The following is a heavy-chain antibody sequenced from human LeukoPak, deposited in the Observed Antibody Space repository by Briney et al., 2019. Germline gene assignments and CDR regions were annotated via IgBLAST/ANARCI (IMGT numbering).Heavy chain of an antibody. CDR2: INPNSGGT. V-gene: IGHV1-2*02. D-gene: IGHD3-22*01. CDR1: GYTFTGYY. J-gene: IGHJ2*01. CDR3: ARGGHSSNNHYYHSNTWYFDL. Sequence: ASVKVSCKASGYTFTGYYMHWVRQAPGQGLEWMGWINPNSGGTNYAQKFQGRVTMTRDTSISTAYMELSRLRSDDTAVYYCARGGHSSNNHYYHSNTWYFDLWGRGTLVTVSS.